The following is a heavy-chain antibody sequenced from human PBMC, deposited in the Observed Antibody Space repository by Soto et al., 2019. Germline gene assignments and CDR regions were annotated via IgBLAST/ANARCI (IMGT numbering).Heavy chain of an antibody. CDR2: IYHTGST. Sequence: QVQLQESGPGLVKPSGTLSLTCAVSGGSIDSSNWWSWVRQPPGKGLEWIGEIYHTGSTNYKPSLKSRVPISVDKSKNQFSLKLNSVTAADTAVYYCARDPSRGLPDYWGQGTLVTVSS. V-gene: IGHV4-4*02. J-gene: IGHJ4*02. CDR3: ARDPSRGLPDY. D-gene: IGHD3-10*01. CDR1: GGSIDSSNW.